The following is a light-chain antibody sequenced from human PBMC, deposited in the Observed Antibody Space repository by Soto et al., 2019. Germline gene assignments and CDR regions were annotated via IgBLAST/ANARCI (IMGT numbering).Light chain of an antibody. CDR2: DVT. V-gene: IGLV2-14*03. Sequence: QSALTQPASVSGSPGQSITISCTGTSSDVGGYNYVSWYQHHPGKAPKLFIYDVTNRPSGVSNPFSGSKSGNTASLTIFGLQPEDEADYYCSSYTTSNTRQIVFGTGTKVTVL. CDR3: SSYTTSNTRQIV. J-gene: IGLJ1*01. CDR1: SSDVGGYNY.